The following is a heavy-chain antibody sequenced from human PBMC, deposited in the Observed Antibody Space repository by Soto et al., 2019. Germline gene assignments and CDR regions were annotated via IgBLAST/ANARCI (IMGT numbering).Heavy chain of an antibody. D-gene: IGHD2-2*01. CDR3: ARDPGYCSSTSCYLDY. CDR2: INPSGGST. V-gene: IGHV1-46*03. CDR1: GYTFTSYY. Sequence: ASVKVSCKASGYTFTSYYMHWVQQAPGQGLEWMGIINPSGGSTSYAQKFQGRVTMTRDTSTSTVYMELSSLRSGDTAVYYCARDPGYCSSTSCYLDYWGQGTLVTVSS. J-gene: IGHJ4*02.